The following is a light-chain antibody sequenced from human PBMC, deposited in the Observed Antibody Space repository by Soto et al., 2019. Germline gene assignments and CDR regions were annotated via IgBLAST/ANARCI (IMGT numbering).Light chain of an antibody. V-gene: IGKV3-15*01. J-gene: IGKJ4*01. CDR1: QSVSSN. Sequence: EIVMTQSPATLSVSPGERATLSCRASQSVSSNLAWYQQKPGQTPRLLIYDTSTRATGVPTRFSGSRSGAEFTLTINSLQSEDVAVYYCQPYNNWPLTFGGGTKVDI. CDR3: QPYNNWPLT. CDR2: DTS.